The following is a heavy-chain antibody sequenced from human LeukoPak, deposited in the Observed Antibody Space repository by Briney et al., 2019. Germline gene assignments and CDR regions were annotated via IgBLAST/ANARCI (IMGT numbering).Heavy chain of an antibody. Sequence: GGSLRLSCAASGFTFSSYWMSWVRTAPGKGLEWVANIKQDGSEKYYVDSVKGRFTISRDNAKNSLYLQMNSLRAEDTAVYYCARVVVVPAAIGRHFAFDIWGQGTMVTVSS. CDR3: ARVVVVPAAIGRHFAFDI. CDR1: GFTFSSYW. J-gene: IGHJ3*02. CDR2: IKQDGSEK. D-gene: IGHD2-2*01. V-gene: IGHV3-7*01.